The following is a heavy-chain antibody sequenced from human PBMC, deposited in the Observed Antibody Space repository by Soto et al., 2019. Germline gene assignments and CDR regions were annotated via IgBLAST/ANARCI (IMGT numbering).Heavy chain of an antibody. J-gene: IGHJ5*02. V-gene: IGHV4-34*01. CDR2: INHSGST. CDR3: AREDILTGHNWFDP. CDR1: GGSFSGYY. D-gene: IGHD3-9*01. Sequence: SETLSLTCAVYGGSFSGYYWSWIRQPPGKGLEWIGEINHSGSTNYNPSLKSRVTISVDTSKNQFSLKLSSVTAADTVVYYCAREDILTGHNWFDPWGQGTLVTVSS.